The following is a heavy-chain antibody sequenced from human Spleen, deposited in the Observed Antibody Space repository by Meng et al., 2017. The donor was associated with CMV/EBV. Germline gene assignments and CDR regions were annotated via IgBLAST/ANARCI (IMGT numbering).Heavy chain of an antibody. CDR3: ANLAVADYYFDY. CDR2: IYSGGST. J-gene: IGHJ4*02. D-gene: IGHD6-19*01. Sequence: LSCAASGFTVSSNYMSWVRQATGKGLGWVSVIYSGGSTYYADSVKGRFTISRDNSKNTLYLQMNSLRAEDTAVYYCANLAVADYYFDYWGQGTLVTVSS. V-gene: IGHV3-53*01. CDR1: GFTVSSNY.